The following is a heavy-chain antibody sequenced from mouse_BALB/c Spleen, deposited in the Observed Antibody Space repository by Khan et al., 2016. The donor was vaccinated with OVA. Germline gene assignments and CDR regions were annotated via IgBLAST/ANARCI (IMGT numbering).Heavy chain of an antibody. CDR1: GFDFSRNW. CDR2: INPGSSTI. V-gene: IGHV4-2*02. Sequence: EVQLQESGGGLVQPGGSLILSCAASGFDFSRNWMSWARQAPGKGQEWIGEINPGSSTINYKPSLKEKFIISRDNAKNTLYLQMRKVRSEDTALYCCARLEWYGQLANRGQGTLVTVSA. J-gene: IGHJ3*01. CDR3: ARLEWYGQLAN. D-gene: IGHD2-1*01.